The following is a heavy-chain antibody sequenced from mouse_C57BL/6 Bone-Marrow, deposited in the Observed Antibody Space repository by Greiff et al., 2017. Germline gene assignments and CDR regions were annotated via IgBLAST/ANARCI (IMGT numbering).Heavy chain of an antibody. Sequence: QVQLQQSDAELVKPGASVKISCKASGYTFTDHTIHWMKQRPGQGLEWIGYINPSSGYTKYNQKFKDKATLTADKSSSTDYLQLSSLTYEDSASYYCARERVEFYYNGSGDYWGQGTTLTVSS. CDR3: ARERVEFYYNGSGDY. D-gene: IGHD1-1*01. V-gene: IGHV1-78*01. J-gene: IGHJ2*01. CDR1: GYTFTDHT. CDR2: INPSSGYT.